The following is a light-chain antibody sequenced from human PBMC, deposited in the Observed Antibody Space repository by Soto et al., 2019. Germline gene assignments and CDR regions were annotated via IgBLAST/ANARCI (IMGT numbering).Light chain of an antibody. J-gene: IGKJ4*01. Sequence: IQMTQSPSSVSASVGDRVTITCRASQDMSSWLVWYQQKPGKAPNLLIFGSSSLQNGVPSRFSGSMSGTVFTLTINSLQPDDFATYHCPKANSCTLTFGGRTKVESK. CDR1: QDMSSW. V-gene: IGKV1-12*01. CDR2: GSS. CDR3: PKANSCTLT.